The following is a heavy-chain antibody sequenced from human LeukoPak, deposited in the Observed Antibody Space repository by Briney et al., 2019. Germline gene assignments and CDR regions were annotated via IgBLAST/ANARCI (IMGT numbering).Heavy chain of an antibody. Sequence: GGSLRLSCAASGFTFGSYWMHWVRHAPGKGLVWVSRINSDGSSTSYADSVKGRFAISRDNAKNTLYLQMNSLRAEDTAVYYCARDTWELPFDYWGQGTLVTVSS. J-gene: IGHJ4*02. CDR2: INSDGSST. D-gene: IGHD1-26*01. CDR1: GFTFGSYW. V-gene: IGHV3-74*01. CDR3: ARDTWELPFDY.